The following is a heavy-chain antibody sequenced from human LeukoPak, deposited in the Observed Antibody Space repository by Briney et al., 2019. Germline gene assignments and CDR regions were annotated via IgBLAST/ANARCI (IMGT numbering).Heavy chain of an antibody. CDR1: VYTFTGYY. CDR2: INPNSGGT. Sequence: ASVNVSCKASVYTFTGYYMHWVRQAPGQGLEWMGWINPNSGGTNYAQKFQGRVTMTRDTSISTAYMELSRLRSDDTAVYYCARDLIPSGLWFGELIVDYWGQGTLVTVSS. V-gene: IGHV1-2*02. J-gene: IGHJ4*02. D-gene: IGHD3-10*01. CDR3: ARDLIPSGLWFGELIVDY.